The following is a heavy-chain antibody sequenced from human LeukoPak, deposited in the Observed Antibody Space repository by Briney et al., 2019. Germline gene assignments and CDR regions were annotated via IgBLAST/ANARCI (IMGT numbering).Heavy chain of an antibody. J-gene: IGHJ4*02. V-gene: IGHV5-51*01. Sequence: GESLKISCKGSGYRFTSYWIGWVRQMPGKGLEWMGIIYPGDSDTRYSPSFRGQVTISADKSISTAYLHWSSLKASDTAMYYXXXXXGYCSSTSCYDYYFDYWGQGTLVTVSS. CDR2: IYPGDSDT. CDR3: XXXXGYCSSTSCYDYYFDY. D-gene: IGHD2-2*01. CDR1: GYRFTSYW.